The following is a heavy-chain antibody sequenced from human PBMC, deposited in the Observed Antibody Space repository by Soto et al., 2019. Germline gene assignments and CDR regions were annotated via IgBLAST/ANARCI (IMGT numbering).Heavy chain of an antibody. CDR3: AKDQWLVLSYFDY. V-gene: IGHV3-30*18. CDR2: ISYDGSNK. D-gene: IGHD6-19*01. Sequence: GESLRLSCAASGFTFSSYGMHWVRQAPGKGLEWVAVISYDGSNKYYADSVKGRFTISRDNSKNTLYLQMNSLRAEDTAVYYCAKDQWLVLSYFDYWGQGTLVTVSS. CDR1: GFTFSSYG. J-gene: IGHJ4*02.